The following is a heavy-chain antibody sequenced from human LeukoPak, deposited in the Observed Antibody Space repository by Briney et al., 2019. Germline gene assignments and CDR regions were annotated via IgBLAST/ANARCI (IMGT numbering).Heavy chain of an antibody. CDR3: ARCYYYGSGSSPFDY. CDR2: INHSGST. D-gene: IGHD3-10*01. J-gene: IGHJ4*02. Sequence: SETLSLTCAVYGGSFSGYYWSWIRQPPGRGLEWIGEINHSGSTNYNPSLKSRVTISVDTSKNQFSLKLSSVTAADTAVYYCARCYYYGSGSSPFDYWGQGTLVTVSS. CDR1: GGSFSGYY. V-gene: IGHV4-34*01.